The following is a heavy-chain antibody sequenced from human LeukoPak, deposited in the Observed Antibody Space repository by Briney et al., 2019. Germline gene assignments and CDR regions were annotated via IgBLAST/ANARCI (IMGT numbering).Heavy chain of an antibody. Sequence: ASVKVSCKASGYTFSCYYMHWVRQAPGQGLEWMGWINPNSGGTNYAQKFQGRVTMTRDTSISTAYMELSRLRSDDTAVYYCARDDRSGYYNFDNWGQGTMVTVSS. CDR3: ARDDRSGYYNFDN. D-gene: IGHD3-22*01. V-gene: IGHV1-2*02. CDR2: INPNSGGT. CDR1: GYTFSCYY. J-gene: IGHJ3*02.